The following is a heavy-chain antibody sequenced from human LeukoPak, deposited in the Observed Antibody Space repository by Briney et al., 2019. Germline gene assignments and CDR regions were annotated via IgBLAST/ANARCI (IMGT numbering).Heavy chain of an antibody. J-gene: IGHJ6*02. D-gene: IGHD3-9*01. V-gene: IGHV1-18*01. CDR1: GYTFTSYG. Sequence: ASVKVSRKASGYTFTSYGISWVRQAPGQGLEWMGWISAYNGNTNYAQKLQGRVTMTTDTSTSTAYMELRSLRSDDTAVYYCARATGYYYYYYGMDVWGQGTTVTVSS. CDR2: ISAYNGNT. CDR3: ARATGYYYYYYGMDV.